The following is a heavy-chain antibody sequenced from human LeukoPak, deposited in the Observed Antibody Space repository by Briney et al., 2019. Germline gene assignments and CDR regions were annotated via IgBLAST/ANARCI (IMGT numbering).Heavy chain of an antibody. CDR3: AREIRGYGSGDNWFDP. J-gene: IGHJ5*02. CDR2: IYTSGST. D-gene: IGHD3-10*01. CDR1: GGSISSYY. Sequence: SETLSLTCTVSGGSISSYYWSWIRQPAGKGLEWIGRIYTSGSTNYNPSLKSRVTMSVDTSKNQFSLKLSSVTAADTAVYYCAREIRGYGSGDNWFDPWGQGTLVTVSS. V-gene: IGHV4-4*07.